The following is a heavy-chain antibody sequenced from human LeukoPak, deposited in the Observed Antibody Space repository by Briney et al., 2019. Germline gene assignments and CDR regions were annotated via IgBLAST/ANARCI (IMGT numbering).Heavy chain of an antibody. CDR1: GFTVITND. D-gene: IGHD1-14*01. J-gene: IGHJ4*02. Sequence: GGSLRLSCAASGFTVITNDMTWVRQAPGKGLEWVSVLYSDGNTKYADSVQGRFIISRDNSKNTLYLEMNSLSPDDTAVYYCARGVEPLAVNTLAYWGQGTLVTVSS. CDR2: LYSDGNT. CDR3: ARGVEPLAVNTLAY. V-gene: IGHV3-53*01.